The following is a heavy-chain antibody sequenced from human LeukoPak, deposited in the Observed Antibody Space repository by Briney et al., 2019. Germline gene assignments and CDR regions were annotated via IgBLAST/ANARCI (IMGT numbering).Heavy chain of an antibody. J-gene: IGHJ6*03. CDR1: GYSLTSYW. D-gene: IGHD6-6*01. CDR2: IYPGDSDT. V-gene: IGHV5-51*01. CDR3: ASIAARPDAYYYYYMDV. Sequence: GESLKISCKGSGYSLTSYWIGWVRQMPGKGLEWMGIIYPGDSDTRYSPSFQGQVTISADKSISTAYLQWSSLKASDTAMYYCASIAARPDAYYYYYMDVWGKGTTVTVSS.